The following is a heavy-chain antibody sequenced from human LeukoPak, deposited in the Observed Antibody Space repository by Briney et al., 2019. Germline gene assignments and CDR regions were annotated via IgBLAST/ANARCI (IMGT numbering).Heavy chain of an antibody. CDR2: IYYSGST. CDR3: ARRGTSSSFFDY. Sequence: SETLSLTCTVSGGSISSYYWSWIRQPPGKGLEWIGYIYYSGSTNYNPSLKSRVTISVDTSKNQFSLKLSSVTAADTAVYYCARRGTSSSFFDYWGQGTLVTVSS. D-gene: IGHD3/OR15-3a*01. V-gene: IGHV4-59*08. J-gene: IGHJ4*02. CDR1: GGSISSYY.